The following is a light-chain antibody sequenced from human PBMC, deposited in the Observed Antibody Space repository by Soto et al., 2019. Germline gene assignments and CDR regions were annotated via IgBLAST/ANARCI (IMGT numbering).Light chain of an antibody. CDR2: AAS. J-gene: IGKJ1*01. CDR1: QSVSSN. Sequence: IVLSQSPATLSVPPGGSAPLSCRASQSVSSNLAWYQQKPGQAPRLLIYAASTRATGIPARFSGSGSGTEFTLTISSLQSEDFAVYYCQQYNNWPRTFGQGTNVDI. V-gene: IGKV3-15*01. CDR3: QQYNNWPRT.